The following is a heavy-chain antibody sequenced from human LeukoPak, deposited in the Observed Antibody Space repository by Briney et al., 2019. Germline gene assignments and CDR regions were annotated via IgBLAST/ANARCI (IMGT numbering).Heavy chain of an antibody. CDR3: ATPRGSGSYLAFDY. V-gene: IGHV3-20*04. CDR1: GFTFDDYG. CDR2: INWNGGST. D-gene: IGHD1-26*01. J-gene: IGHJ4*02. Sequence: GGSLRLSCAASGFTFDDYGMSWARQAPGKGLEWVSGINWNGGSTGYADSVKGRFTISRDNAKNSLYLQMNSLRAEDTAVYYCATPRGSGSYLAFDYWGQGTLVTVSS.